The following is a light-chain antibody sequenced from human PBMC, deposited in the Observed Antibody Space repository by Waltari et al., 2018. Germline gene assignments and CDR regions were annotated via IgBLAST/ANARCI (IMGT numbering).Light chain of an antibody. Sequence: QSALTQPASVSGSPGQSITLSCTGTSNDVGSYNLVSWYQQRPGKAPKFIIYEVNRRPSGLSSRFSGSKSGNTASLTISGLQAEDEADYFCCSYAGVTTFYVFGTGTRVTVL. CDR2: EVN. CDR1: SNDVGSYNL. CDR3: CSYAGVTTFYV. J-gene: IGLJ1*01. V-gene: IGLV2-23*02.